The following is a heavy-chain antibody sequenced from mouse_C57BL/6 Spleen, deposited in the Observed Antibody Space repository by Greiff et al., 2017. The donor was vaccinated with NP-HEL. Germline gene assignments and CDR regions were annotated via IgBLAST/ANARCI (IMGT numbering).Heavy chain of an antibody. CDR3: ARDKVEAMDY. J-gene: IGHJ4*01. CDR1: GFTFSSYA. CDR2: ISDGGSYT. Sequence: EVQGVESGGGLVKPGGSLKLSCAASGFTFSSYAMSWVRQTPEKRLEWVATISDGGSYTYYPDNVKGRFTISRDNAKNNLYLQMSHLKSEDTAMYYCARDKVEAMDYWGQGTSVTVSS. V-gene: IGHV5-4*01. D-gene: IGHD1-1*01.